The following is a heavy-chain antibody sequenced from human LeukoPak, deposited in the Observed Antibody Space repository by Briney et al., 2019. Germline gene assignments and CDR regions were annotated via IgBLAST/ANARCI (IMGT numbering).Heavy chain of an antibody. CDR3: ARRRLSSGYRGGLHY. CDR1: GGSISSYY. D-gene: IGHD3-22*01. CDR2: IYYSGST. J-gene: IGHJ4*02. V-gene: IGHV4-59*12. Sequence: PSETLSLTCTVSGGSISSYYWSWIRQPPGKGLEWIGYIYYSGSTNYNPSLKSRVTISVDTSKNQFSLKLSSVTAADTAVYYCARRRLSSGYRGGLHYWGQGTLVTVSS.